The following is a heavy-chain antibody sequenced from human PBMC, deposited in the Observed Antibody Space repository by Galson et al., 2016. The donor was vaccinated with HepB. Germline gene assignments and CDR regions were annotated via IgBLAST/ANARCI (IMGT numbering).Heavy chain of an antibody. CDR3: TREFDL. CDR1: GLTFSRFW. J-gene: IGHJ3*01. CDR2: IKKDGSEI. Sequence: SLRLSCAASGLTFSRFWMTWVRQAPGKGLEWLANIKKDGSEINYVDSVKGRFTISRDNAKNSLFLQMDTLRVEDTAVYYCTREFDLWGQGTLVTVSS. V-gene: IGHV3-7*04.